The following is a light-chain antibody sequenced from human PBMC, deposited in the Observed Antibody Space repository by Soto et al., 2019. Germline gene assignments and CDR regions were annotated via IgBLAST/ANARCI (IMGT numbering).Light chain of an antibody. CDR3: QTWGTGIV. CDR2: INSDGSH. V-gene: IGLV4-69*01. CDR1: SGHSSFA. Sequence: QPVLTQSPSASASLGASVKLTCNLSSGHSSFAIAWHQQQPEKGPRYLMKINSDGSHTKGDGIPDRFSGSGSGAERYLTISSLQSEGEAEYYCQTWGTGIVLGGGTKLTVL. J-gene: IGLJ2*01.